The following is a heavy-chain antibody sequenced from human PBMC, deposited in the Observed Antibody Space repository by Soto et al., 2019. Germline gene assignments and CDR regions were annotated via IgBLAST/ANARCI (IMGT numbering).Heavy chain of an antibody. CDR1: GYTFTSYG. Sequence: GASVKLSCKASGYTFTSYGISWVRQAPGQGLEWMGWISAYNGNTNYAQKLQGRVTMTTDTSTSTAYMELRSLRSDDTAVYYCAREGGGIYYVHSGMDFGGKGTTVTVSP. V-gene: IGHV1-18*01. CDR2: ISAYNGNT. D-gene: IGHD3-10*02. CDR3: AREGGGIYYVHSGMDF. J-gene: IGHJ6*04.